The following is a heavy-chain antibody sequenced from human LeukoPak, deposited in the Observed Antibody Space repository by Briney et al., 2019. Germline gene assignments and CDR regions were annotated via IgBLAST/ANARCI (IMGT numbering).Heavy chain of an antibody. Sequence: GGSLRLSCAASGFTFSRYWMHWVRQAPGKGLVWVSRINSDGSSTSYADSVKGRFTISRDNAKNTLYLQMNSLRAEDTAVYYCGGSSGYSTFDYWGQGTLVTVSS. D-gene: IGHD3-22*01. V-gene: IGHV3-74*01. CDR3: GGSSGYSTFDY. CDR2: INSDGSST. CDR1: GFTFSRYW. J-gene: IGHJ4*02.